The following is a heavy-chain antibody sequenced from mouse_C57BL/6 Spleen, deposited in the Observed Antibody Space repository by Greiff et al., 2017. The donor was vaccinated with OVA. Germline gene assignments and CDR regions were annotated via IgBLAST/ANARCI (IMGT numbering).Heavy chain of an antibody. CDR2: ISGGGGNT. V-gene: IGHV5-9*01. CDR1: GFTFSSYT. J-gene: IGHJ2*01. CDR3: ARQRGTTFFDY. Sequence: EVQRVESGGGLVKPGGSLKLSCAASGFTFSSYTMSWVRQTPEKRLEWVATISGGGGNTYYPASVKGRFTISRDNAKNTLYLQMSSLRSEDTALYYCARQRGTTFFDYWGQGTTLTVSS. D-gene: IGHD5-5*01.